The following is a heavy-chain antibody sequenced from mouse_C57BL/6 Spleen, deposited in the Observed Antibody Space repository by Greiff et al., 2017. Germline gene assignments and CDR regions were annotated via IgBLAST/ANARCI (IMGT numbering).Heavy chain of an antibody. CDR1: GYTFTDYY. CDR3: ARDGSSPYAMDY. J-gene: IGHJ4*01. Sequence: VQLQQSGAELVRPGASVKLSCKASGYTFTDYYINWVKQRPGQGLEWIARIYPGSGNTYYNEKFKGKATLTAEKSSSTAYMQLSSLTSEDSAVYFCARDGSSPYAMDYWGQGTSVTVSS. CDR2: IYPGSGNT. V-gene: IGHV1-76*01. D-gene: IGHD1-1*01.